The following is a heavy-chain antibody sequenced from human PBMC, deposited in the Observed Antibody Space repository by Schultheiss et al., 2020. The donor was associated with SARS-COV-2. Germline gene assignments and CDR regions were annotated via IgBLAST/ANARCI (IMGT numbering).Heavy chain of an antibody. V-gene: IGHV3-33*08. D-gene: IGHD3-10*01. CDR2: IWYDGSNK. J-gene: IGHJ6*02. CDR3: ARDPGAPNGMDV. CDR1: GFPVSTNY. Sequence: GESLKISCAASGFPVSTNYMTCVRQAPGKGLEWVAVIWYDGSNKYYADSVKGRFTISKDNSKNTLYLQMDSLRADDTAVYYCARDPGAPNGMDVWGQGTTVTVSS.